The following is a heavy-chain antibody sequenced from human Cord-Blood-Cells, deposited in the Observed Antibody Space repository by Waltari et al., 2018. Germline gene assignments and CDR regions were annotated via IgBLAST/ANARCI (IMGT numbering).Heavy chain of an antibody. J-gene: IGHJ4*02. D-gene: IGHD1-26*01. V-gene: IGHV3-23*01. Sequence: EVQLLESGGGLVQPGGSLRLSCAASGFTFSSYAMSWVPQAPGKGLEGVSAISGSGGSTYYADSVKGRFTISRDNSKNTLYLQMNSLRAEDTAVYYCAKEVGSGSYFDYWGQGTLVTVSS. CDR2: ISGSGGST. CDR1: GFTFSSYA. CDR3: AKEVGSGSYFDY.